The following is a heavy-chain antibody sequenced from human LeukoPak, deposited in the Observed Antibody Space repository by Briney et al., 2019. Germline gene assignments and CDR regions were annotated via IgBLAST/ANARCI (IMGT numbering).Heavy chain of an antibody. V-gene: IGHV3-48*02. Sequence: GGSLRLSCAASGFTFNYFSVNWVRQAPGKGLEWVSYISSSSNTIYYADSVKGRFTISRDNARNSLYLLMNSLRDEDTAVYYCVSLIFSRIGGQGTLVTVSS. CDR2: ISSSSNTI. CDR3: VSLIFSRI. J-gene: IGHJ4*02. D-gene: IGHD3-9*01. CDR1: GFTFNYFS.